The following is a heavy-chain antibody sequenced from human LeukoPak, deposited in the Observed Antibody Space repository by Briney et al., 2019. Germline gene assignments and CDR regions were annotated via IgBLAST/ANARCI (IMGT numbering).Heavy chain of an antibody. V-gene: IGHV3-30*18. Sequence: GGSLRLSCAASGFTFSSYGMHWVRQAPGKGLEWVAVISYDGSNKYYADSVKGRFTISRDNPKNTLYLQMNSLRAEDTAVYYCAKDRARSGDYDFDYWSQGTLVTVSS. J-gene: IGHJ4*02. CDR1: GFTFSSYG. CDR2: ISYDGSNK. D-gene: IGHD4-17*01. CDR3: AKDRARSGDYDFDY.